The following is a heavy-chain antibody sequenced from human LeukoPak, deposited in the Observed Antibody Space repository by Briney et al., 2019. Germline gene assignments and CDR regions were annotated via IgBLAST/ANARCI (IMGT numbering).Heavy chain of an antibody. CDR1: GGSFTYKY. V-gene: IGHV4-34*01. CDR2: INHGGVT. Sequence: PSETLSLTCTVSGGSFTYKYWAWIRQPPGKGLEWMGEINHGGVTNYNPSLKSRVSISIDTSTNEISLNMSSVTAADTGIYYCARGRNWQTFYHYYMDVWGKGATVTVS. J-gene: IGHJ6*03. D-gene: IGHD1-14*01. CDR3: ARGRNWQTFYHYYMDV.